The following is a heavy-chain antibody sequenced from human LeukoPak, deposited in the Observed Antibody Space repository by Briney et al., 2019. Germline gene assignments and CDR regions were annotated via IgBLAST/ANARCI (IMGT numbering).Heavy chain of an antibody. CDR1: GFTFSNAW. Sequence: PGGSLRLSCAASGFTFSNAWMSWVRQAPGKGLEWVGRFKSKTDGGTTDYAAPVKGRFTISRDDSKNTLYLQMNSLKTEDTAVYYCARGGYGGIDYWGQGTLVTVSS. CDR2: FKSKTDGGTT. V-gene: IGHV3-15*01. CDR3: ARGGYGGIDY. J-gene: IGHJ4*02. D-gene: IGHD3-16*01.